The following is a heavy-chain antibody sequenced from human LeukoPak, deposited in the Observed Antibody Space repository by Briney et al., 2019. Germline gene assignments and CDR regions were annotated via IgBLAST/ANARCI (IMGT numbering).Heavy chain of an antibody. CDR2: INAGNGNT. J-gene: IGHJ6*02. CDR1: GYTFTSYA. V-gene: IGHV1-3*01. CDR3: ARDLYYYGRDV. Sequence: ASVKVSRKASGYTFTSYAMHWVRQAPGQRLEWMGWINAGNGNTKYSHKFQGRVTITRDTAESTAYMELSSLRSEDTAVYYCARDLYYYGRDVWGQGTTVTVSS.